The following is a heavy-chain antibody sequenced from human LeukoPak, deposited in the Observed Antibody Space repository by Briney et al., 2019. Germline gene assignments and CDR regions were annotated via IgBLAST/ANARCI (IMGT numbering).Heavy chain of an antibody. CDR1: GGTFSSYA. D-gene: IGHD2-15*01. CDR3: ARSDHFEVAATRDWYFDL. Sequence: SVKVSCKASGGTFSSYAISWVRQAPGQGLEWMGGIIPIFGTANYAQKFQGRVTMTRDMSTSTVYMELSSLRSEDTAVYYCARSDHFEVAATRDWYFDLWGRGTLVTVSS. CDR2: IIPIFGTA. V-gene: IGHV1-69*05. J-gene: IGHJ2*01.